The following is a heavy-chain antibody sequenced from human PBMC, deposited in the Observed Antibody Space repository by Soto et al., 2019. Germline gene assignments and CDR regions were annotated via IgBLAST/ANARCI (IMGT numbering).Heavy chain of an antibody. CDR1: GFTFSSYS. D-gene: IGHD3-3*01. Sequence: GGSLRLSCAASGFTFSSYSMNWVRQAPGKGLEWVSYISSSSSTIYYADSVKGRFTISRDNAKNPLYLQMNSLGAEDTAVYYCARDGDFWSGYYTSAGNDAFDIWGQGTMVTVSS. CDR3: ARDGDFWSGYYTSAGNDAFDI. CDR2: ISSSSSTI. V-gene: IGHV3-48*01. J-gene: IGHJ3*02.